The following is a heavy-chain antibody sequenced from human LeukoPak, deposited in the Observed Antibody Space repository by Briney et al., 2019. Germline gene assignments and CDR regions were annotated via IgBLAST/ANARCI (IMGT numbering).Heavy chain of an antibody. Sequence: GGSLRLSCEGSGFTFSSYWMSWVRQAPGKGLEWVANIKQDGSEKYCVDSVKGRFTISRDNAKNSLFLQMNSLRADDTAVYYCASGGSYFGYWGQGTLVTVSS. J-gene: IGHJ4*02. CDR1: GFTFSSYW. V-gene: IGHV3-7*05. CDR2: IKQDGSEK. CDR3: ASGGSYFGY.